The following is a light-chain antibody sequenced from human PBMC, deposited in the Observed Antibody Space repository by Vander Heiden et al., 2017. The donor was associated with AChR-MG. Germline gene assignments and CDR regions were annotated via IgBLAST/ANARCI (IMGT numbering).Light chain of an antibody. V-gene: IGLV1-40*01. Sequence: QSELTQPPSVSGVPGQRVTISCTGSSSNIGAGYDVHWYQQLPGTAPKLLIFGNTDRPAGVPDRFSGSKSGTSASLAITGLQVEDEADYYCQSYDNSLTASVFGGGTQLTVL. CDR3: QSYDNSLTASV. CDR2: GNT. J-gene: IGLJ7*01. CDR1: SSNIGAGYD.